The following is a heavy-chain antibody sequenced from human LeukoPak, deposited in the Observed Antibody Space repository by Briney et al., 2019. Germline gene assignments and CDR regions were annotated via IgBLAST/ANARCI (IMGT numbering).Heavy chain of an antibody. CDR1: GFNFSTYW. Sequence: PGGSLRLSCTASGFNFSTYWMTWVRQVPGKGLEWVANIKEDGSEIYYVDAVKGRFSISRDNNKNSLYLQMTSLRTEDTALYYCTKGSNTWPSLFDYWGQGTLVTVSS. CDR2: IKEDGSEI. V-gene: IGHV3-7*03. D-gene: IGHD2-2*02. J-gene: IGHJ4*02. CDR3: TKGSNTWPSLFDY.